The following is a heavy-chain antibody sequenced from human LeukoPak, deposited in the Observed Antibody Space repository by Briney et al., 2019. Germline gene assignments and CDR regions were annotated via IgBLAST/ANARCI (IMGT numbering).Heavy chain of an antibody. CDR3: ASGWALS. Sequence: SQTLSLTCAVSGDSFSNKNAAWNWVRQSPSRGLEWLGRTYHRSEWHTDYAFSVKGRITINADTSKNQFSLQLGYVTPEDTAVYYCASGWALSWGQGTLVTVSS. J-gene: IGHJ5*02. V-gene: IGHV6-1*01. CDR1: GDSFSNKNAA. CDR2: TYHRSEWHT. D-gene: IGHD1-26*01.